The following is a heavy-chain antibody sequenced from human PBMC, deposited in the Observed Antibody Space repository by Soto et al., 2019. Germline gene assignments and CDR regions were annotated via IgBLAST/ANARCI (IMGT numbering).Heavy chain of an antibody. V-gene: IGHV1-18*01. CDR2: ISAYNGNT. J-gene: IGHJ6*02. CDR1: GYTFTSYG. CDR3: ARERRVQGIYYYGMDV. Sequence: QVQLVQSGAEVKKPGASVKVSCKASGYTFTSYGISWVRQAPGQGLEWMGWISAYNGNTNYAQKLQGRVTMTTDTTTSTAYMALRSLRSDDTAVYYCARERRVQGIYYYGMDVWGQGTTVTVSS.